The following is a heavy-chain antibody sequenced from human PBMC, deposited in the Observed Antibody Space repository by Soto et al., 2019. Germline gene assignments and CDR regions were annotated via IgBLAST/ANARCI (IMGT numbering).Heavy chain of an antibody. J-gene: IGHJ5*02. D-gene: IGHD4-17*01. CDR3: AKDHLPTTVTTPWFDP. CDR1: GFTFSNYG. V-gene: IGHV3-30*18. Sequence: QVQLVGSGGGVVQPGRSLRLSCAASGFTFSNYGMHWVRQAPGKGLEWVAVISYDGSNKYYADSVKGRFTISRDKSKNTLYLQMDSLTPEDTAVYYCAKDHLPTTVTTPWFDPWGQGTLVTVSS. CDR2: ISYDGSNK.